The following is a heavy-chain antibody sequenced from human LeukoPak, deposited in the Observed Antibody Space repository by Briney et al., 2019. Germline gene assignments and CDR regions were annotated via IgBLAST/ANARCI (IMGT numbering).Heavy chain of an antibody. Sequence: KPGGSLRLSCAASGFTFSSYSMNWVRQAPGKGLEWVSSISSSSSYIYYADSVKGRFTISRDNAKNSLYLQMNSLRAEDTAVYYCTGVVAATSAFDIWGQGTMVTVSS. CDR3: TGVVAATSAFDI. J-gene: IGHJ3*02. CDR1: GFTFSSYS. V-gene: IGHV3-21*01. D-gene: IGHD2-15*01. CDR2: ISSSSSYI.